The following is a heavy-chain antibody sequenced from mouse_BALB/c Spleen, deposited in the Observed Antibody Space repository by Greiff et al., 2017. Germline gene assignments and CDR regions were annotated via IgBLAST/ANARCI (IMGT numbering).Heavy chain of an antibody. CDR1: GYTFTDYN. J-gene: IGHJ4*01. CDR2: INPNNGGT. Sequence: EVQLQQSGPELVKPGASVKIPCKASGYTFTDYNMDWVKQSHGKSLEWIGDINPNNGGTIYNQKFKGKATLTVDKSSSTAYMELRSLTSEDTAVYYCARTPYYGSSYAMDYWGQGTSVTVSS. D-gene: IGHD1-1*01. CDR3: ARTPYYGSSYAMDY. V-gene: IGHV1-18*01.